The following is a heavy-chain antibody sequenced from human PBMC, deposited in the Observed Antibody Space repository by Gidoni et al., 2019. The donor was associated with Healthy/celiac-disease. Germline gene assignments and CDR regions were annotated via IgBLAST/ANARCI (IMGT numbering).Heavy chain of an antibody. J-gene: IGHJ5*02. Sequence: EVQLVESGGGWVQPGRSLRLSGAASGCTCDDYAMHWVRQAPGKGLEWVSGISWNSGSIGYADSVKGRFTISRDNAKNSLYLQMNSLRAEDMALYYCAKDQYYDSSGYLGAWGQGTLVTVSS. CDR3: AKDQYYDSSGYLGA. V-gene: IGHV3-9*03. D-gene: IGHD3-22*01. CDR1: GCTCDDYA. CDR2: ISWNSGSI.